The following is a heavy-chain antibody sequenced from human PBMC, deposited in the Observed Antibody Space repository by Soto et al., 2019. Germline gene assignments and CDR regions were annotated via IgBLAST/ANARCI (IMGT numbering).Heavy chain of an antibody. CDR3: TTDYYFGSGNGDY. V-gene: IGHV3-15*01. J-gene: IGHJ4*02. D-gene: IGHD3-10*01. CDR2: IISKTDGGTT. CDR1: GFTFSDAW. Sequence: ESGGGLVKPGESLRLSCVASGFTFSDAWMTWVRQAPGKGLEWVGRIISKTDGGTTDYAAPVKGRFSISRDDSKNMLYLQMNSLKTEDTGLYYCTTDYYFGSGNGDYWGQGALVTVSS.